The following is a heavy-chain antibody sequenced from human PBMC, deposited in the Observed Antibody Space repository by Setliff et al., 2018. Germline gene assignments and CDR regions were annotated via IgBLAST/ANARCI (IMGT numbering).Heavy chain of an antibody. CDR3: ARDGGMGMVKGYCYGLDA. V-gene: IGHV3-48*03. CDR1: GFTFSSHT. CDR2: FSSSGSI. D-gene: IGHD5-18*01. Sequence: LKISCAASGFTFSSHTMNWVRQGPGKGLEWVAYFSSSGSISYANSVKGRFTISRDNAKNSLYLQMNSLRVEDTAVYYCARDGGMGMVKGYCYGLDAWGPGTSVTVS. J-gene: IGHJ6*02.